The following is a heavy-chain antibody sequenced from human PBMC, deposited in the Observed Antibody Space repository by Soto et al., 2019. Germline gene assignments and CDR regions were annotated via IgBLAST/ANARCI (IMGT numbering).Heavy chain of an antibody. CDR3: ARFLGSGFDY. D-gene: IGHD6-19*01. V-gene: IGHV3-48*02. CDR1: GLTFSTDS. CDR2: ISTSGATR. J-gene: IGHJ4*02. Sequence: EVQLVESGGGLVQPGGSLRLSCVASGLTFSTDSMNWVRQAPGKGLEWVAHISTSGATRYYADSVKGRFTISRDNAQTSMYLQMDSLRNEDTAVYYCARFLGSGFDYWGQGTLVTVSS.